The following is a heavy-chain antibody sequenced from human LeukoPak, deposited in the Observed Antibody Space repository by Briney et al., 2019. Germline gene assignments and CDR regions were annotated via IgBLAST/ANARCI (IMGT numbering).Heavy chain of an antibody. J-gene: IGHJ4*02. Sequence: GGSLRLSCAASGFTVSSNYMSWVHQAPGKGLGWVSVIYSSGSTYYADSVKGRFTISRDNSKNTLYLQMNSLRAEDTAVYYCASTYYGSGGYFAYWGQGTLVTVSS. CDR1: GFTVSSNY. CDR3: ASTYYGSGGYFAY. V-gene: IGHV3-66*01. D-gene: IGHD3-10*01. CDR2: IYSSGST.